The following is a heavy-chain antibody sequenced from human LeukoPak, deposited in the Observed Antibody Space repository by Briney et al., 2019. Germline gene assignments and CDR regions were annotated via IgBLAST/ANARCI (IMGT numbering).Heavy chain of an antibody. J-gene: IGHJ6*03. CDR3: ARESRGPHYYYYMDV. CDR2: IHSSGTT. V-gene: IGHV4-61*02. CDR1: GGSIDSGGSFNSVGVGYF. Sequence: SQTLSLTCTVSGGSIDSGGSFNSVGVGYFWSWIRQPAGKGLEWIGRIHSSGTTNYNPSLKSRISFSVDVSKNQFSLQLSAVTAADTAMYFCARESRGPHYYYYMDVWGKGTTVTVSS.